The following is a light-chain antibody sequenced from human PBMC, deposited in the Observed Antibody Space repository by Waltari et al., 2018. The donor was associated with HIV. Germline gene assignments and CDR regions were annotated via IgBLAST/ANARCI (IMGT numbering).Light chain of an antibody. CDR1: SSDVGGYNY. CDR2: EVT. CDR3: SSYTSSRSYV. V-gene: IGLV2-14*01. Sequence: QSALTQPASVSGSPGQSITISCTGTSSDVGGYNYVSWYQQHPGKAPTLMISEVTKRPAGVSNRFSGSKSGNTASLTISGLQAEDEADYYCSSYTSSRSYVFGTGTKVTVL. J-gene: IGLJ1*01.